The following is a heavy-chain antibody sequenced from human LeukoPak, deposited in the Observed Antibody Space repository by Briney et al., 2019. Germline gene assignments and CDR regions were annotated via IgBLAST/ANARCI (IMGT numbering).Heavy chain of an antibody. V-gene: IGHV3-30-3*01. J-gene: IGHJ4*02. CDR1: GFTFSSYA. CDR2: ISYDGSNK. D-gene: IGHD6-13*01. CDR3: ARKVAGGTGYFDY. Sequence: PGGSLRLSCAASGFTFSSYAMHWVRQAPGKGLEWVAVISYDGSNKYYADSVKGRFTISRDNSKNTLYLQMNSLRAEDTAVYFCARKVAGGTGYFDYWGQGTLVTVSS.